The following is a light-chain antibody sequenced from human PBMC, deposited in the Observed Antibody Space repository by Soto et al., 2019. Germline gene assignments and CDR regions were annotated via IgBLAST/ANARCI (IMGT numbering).Light chain of an antibody. V-gene: IGLV2-14*01. Sequence: QSALTQPASVSGSPGQSITITCTGTSSDVGGYKSVSWYQQHPGKAPKLMIYEVSNRPSGVSNRFSASKSGNTASLTISGLQAEDEADYYCGSYTNSRSPYVLGTGTKVTVL. J-gene: IGLJ1*01. CDR2: EVS. CDR3: GSYTNSRSPYV. CDR1: SSDVGGYKS.